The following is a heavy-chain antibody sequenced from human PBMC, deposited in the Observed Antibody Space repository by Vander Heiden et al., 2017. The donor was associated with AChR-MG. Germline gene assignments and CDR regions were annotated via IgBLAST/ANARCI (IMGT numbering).Heavy chain of an antibody. CDR1: RSSFSPYY. Sequence: VQLVESGGGLVKAGSSLRLPCTASRSSFSPYYMAWLRQAPGKGLEWIAYISNARDMTNYADSVKGRFTISRDNSKSSIYLELSSLRVEDTAVYYCAREGQFSNGRSQLNAFDVWGPGTKVTVSS. CDR3: AREGQFSNGRSQLNAFDV. V-gene: IGHV3-11*01. J-gene: IGHJ3*01. CDR2: ISNARDMT. D-gene: IGHD4-4*01.